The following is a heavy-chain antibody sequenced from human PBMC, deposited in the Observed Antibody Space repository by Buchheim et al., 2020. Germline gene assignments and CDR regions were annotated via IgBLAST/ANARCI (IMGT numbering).Heavy chain of an antibody. V-gene: IGHV3-15*05. CDR3: ITDWLRTGLSY. Sequence: EVQLVESEGGLVKPGGSLRLSCEASGFAAAGYIFTNAWMGWVRQAPGKGLEWVGRILSKAGGETTDYAAPVKGRFTISRDDSKNTIYLQMNSLKLEDTAVYWCITDWLRTGLSYWGQGTL. CDR2: ILSKAGGETT. CDR1: GFAAAGYIFTNAW. J-gene: IGHJ4*02. D-gene: IGHD2/OR15-2a*01.